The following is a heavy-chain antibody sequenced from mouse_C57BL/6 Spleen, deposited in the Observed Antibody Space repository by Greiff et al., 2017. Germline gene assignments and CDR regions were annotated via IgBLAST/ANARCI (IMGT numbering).Heavy chain of an antibody. D-gene: IGHD4-1*01. CDR3: ARWERNYAMDY. CDR2: IYPGSGNT. CDR1: GYTFTDYY. Sequence: QVQLQQSGAELVRPGASVKLSCKASGYTFTDYYINWVKQRPGQGLEWIARIYPGSGNTYYNEKFKGKATLTAEKSSSTAYMQLSSLTSEDSAVYFCARWERNYAMDYWGQGTSVTVSS. V-gene: IGHV1-76*01. J-gene: IGHJ4*01.